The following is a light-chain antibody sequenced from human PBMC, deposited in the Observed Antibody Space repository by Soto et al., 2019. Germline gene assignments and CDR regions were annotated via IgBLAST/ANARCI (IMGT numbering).Light chain of an antibody. J-gene: IGLJ2*01. V-gene: IGLV1-44*01. CDR2: SNV. CDR3: AAWDDNLNGVV. CDR1: TSNIRRHT. Sequence: LTQPPSASGTPGQRVMMSCSGSTSNIRRHTVNWYQQLPGAAPKLLIYSNVQRPSGVPDRFSGSKSGTSASLAISGLQSEDEGDYYCAAWDDNLNGVVFGGGTKLTVL.